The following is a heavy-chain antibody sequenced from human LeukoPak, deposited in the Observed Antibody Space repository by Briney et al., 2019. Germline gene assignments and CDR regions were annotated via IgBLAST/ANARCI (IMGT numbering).Heavy chain of an antibody. Sequence: WASVKVSCKASGYTFTGYYMHWVRQAPGQGLEWMGWINPNSGGTNYAQKFQGRVTMTRDMSTSTVYMELSSLRSEDTAVYYCARHRFPTSRGSYHYFDYWGQGTLVTVSS. V-gene: IGHV1-2*02. D-gene: IGHD1-26*01. CDR3: ARHRFPTSRGSYHYFDY. CDR2: INPNSGGT. CDR1: GYTFTGYY. J-gene: IGHJ4*02.